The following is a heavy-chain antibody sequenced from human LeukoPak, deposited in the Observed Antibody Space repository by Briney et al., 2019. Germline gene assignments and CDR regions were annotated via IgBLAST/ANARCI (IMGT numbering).Heavy chain of an antibody. CDR1: GYTFTSCA. D-gene: IGHD6-13*01. Sequence: ASVKVSCKASGYTFTSCAMNWVRQAPGQGLEWMGWINTNTGNPTYAQGFTGRFVFSLDTSVSTAYLQISSLKAEDTAVYYCARVPSLYSSSWDGAFDIWGQGTMVTVSS. J-gene: IGHJ3*02. CDR2: INTNTGNP. CDR3: ARVPSLYSSSWDGAFDI. V-gene: IGHV7-4-1*02.